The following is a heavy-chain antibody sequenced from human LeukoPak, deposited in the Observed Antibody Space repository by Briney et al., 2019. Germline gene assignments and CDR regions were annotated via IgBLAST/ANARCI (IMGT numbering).Heavy chain of an antibody. D-gene: IGHD3-10*01. CDR2: IYYSGST. V-gene: IGHV4-59*01. CDR3: AREERYGSSYDY. Sequence: SETLSLTCTVSGGSISSYYWSWIRQPPGKGLEWIGNIYYSGSTNYNPSLKSRVTISVDTSKNQFSLKLSSVTAADTAVYYCAREERYGSSYDYWGQGTLVTVSS. J-gene: IGHJ4*02. CDR1: GGSISSYY.